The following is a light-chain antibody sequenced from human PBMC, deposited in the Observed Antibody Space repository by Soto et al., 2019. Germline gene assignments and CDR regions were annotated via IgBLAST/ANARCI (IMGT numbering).Light chain of an antibody. J-gene: IGKJ4*01. Sequence: DIQMTQSPSSLSASVGDRVTITCRASRGISNYLAWYQQKPGKVPKLLIYAASTLQSGVPSRFSGSVSGTDVTLTISSLQPEDVATYYCLKYNSAPLTFGGGTKVEIK. CDR2: AAS. CDR1: RGISNY. V-gene: IGKV1-27*01. CDR3: LKYNSAPLT.